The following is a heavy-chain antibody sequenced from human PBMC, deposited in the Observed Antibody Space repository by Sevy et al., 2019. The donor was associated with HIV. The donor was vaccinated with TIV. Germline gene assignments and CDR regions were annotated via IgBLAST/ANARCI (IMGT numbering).Heavy chain of an antibody. D-gene: IGHD6-13*01. CDR3: ARAIAAAAGF. J-gene: IGHJ4*02. Sequence: GGSLRLSCAGSGFSFHAYWMHRVRQAPRKGLEWLANINQDGSTNYYADSVKGRFTISRDNAKNLVYLQMNSLRPEDTGLYYCARAIAAAAGFWGQGTLVTVSS. CDR2: INQDGSTN. CDR1: GFSFHAYW. V-gene: IGHV3-7*01.